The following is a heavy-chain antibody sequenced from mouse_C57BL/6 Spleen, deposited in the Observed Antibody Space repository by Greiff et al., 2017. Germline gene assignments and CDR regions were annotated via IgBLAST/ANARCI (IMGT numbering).Heavy chain of an antibody. CDR2: ISSGGSYT. CDR3: ARQNDDGYSWFAY. CDR1: GFTFSSYG. Sequence: EVQRVESGGDLVKPGGSLKLSCAASGFTFSSYGMSWVRQTPDKRLEWVATISSGGSYTYYPDSVKGRFTISRDNAKNTLYLQMSSLKSEDTAMYYCARQNDDGYSWFAYWGQGTLVTVSA. J-gene: IGHJ3*01. V-gene: IGHV5-6*01. D-gene: IGHD2-3*01.